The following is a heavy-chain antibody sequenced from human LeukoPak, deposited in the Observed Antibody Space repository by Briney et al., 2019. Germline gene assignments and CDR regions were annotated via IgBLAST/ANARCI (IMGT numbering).Heavy chain of an antibody. D-gene: IGHD3-22*01. V-gene: IGHV3-23*01. CDR2: ITGGGGST. CDR1: GFTFSSYG. J-gene: IGHJ4*02. Sequence: GGSLRLACAASGFTFSSYGMSWVRQAPVKGLEYVSTITGGGGSTYYADSVKGRFTISRDNSKNTLYLQMNGLTADDTAVYYCVSSSGLHAYWGQGTLVTVSS. CDR3: VSSSGLHAY.